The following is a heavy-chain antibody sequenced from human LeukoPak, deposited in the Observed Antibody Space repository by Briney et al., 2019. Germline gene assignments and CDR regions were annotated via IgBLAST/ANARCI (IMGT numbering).Heavy chain of an antibody. J-gene: IGHJ4*02. D-gene: IGHD6-19*01. CDR2: INSDGSEG. CDR1: GFTFSGFW. V-gene: IGHV3-7*03. CDR3: ARGDIAVAGTFGY. Sequence: PGGSLRLSCAVPGFTFSGFWMSWSRQAPGKGLEWVASINSDGSEGYYADVVKGRFTISRDNAKNSLYLQINSLRAEDTAVYYCARGDIAVAGTFGYWGQGTLVTVSS.